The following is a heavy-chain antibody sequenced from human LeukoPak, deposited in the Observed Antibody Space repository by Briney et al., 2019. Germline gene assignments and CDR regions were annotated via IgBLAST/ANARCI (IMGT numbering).Heavy chain of an antibody. V-gene: IGHV1-46*01. D-gene: IGHD3-10*01. Sequence: ASVKVSCKASGYTFTSYYMHWVRQAPGQGLEWMGIINPSGGSTSYAQKFQGRVTMTRDMSTSTVYMELSSLRSEDTAVYYCARDPFRGGDYSYYYYMDVWGKGTTVTVSS. CDR1: GYTFTSYY. J-gene: IGHJ6*03. CDR3: ARDPFRGGDYSYYYYMDV. CDR2: INPSGGST.